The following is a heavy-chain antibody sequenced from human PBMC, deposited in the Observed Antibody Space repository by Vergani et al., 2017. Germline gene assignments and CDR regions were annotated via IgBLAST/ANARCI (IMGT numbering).Heavy chain of an antibody. CDR2: ISGSGGNT. D-gene: IGHD2-2*01. CDR1: GFTFSSYA. V-gene: IGHV3-23*01. J-gene: IGHJ6*02. Sequence: EVQLLESGGGLVQPGGSLRLSCAASGFTFSSYAMSWVRQVPGKGLEWVSGISGSGGNTYYANSVKGRFTISRDNSKNTLYLQMNSLRADDTAVYYCGKGVYCRSTSCYEGRGYYYGMGVWGQGTTVTFS. CDR3: GKGVYCRSTSCYEGRGYYYGMGV.